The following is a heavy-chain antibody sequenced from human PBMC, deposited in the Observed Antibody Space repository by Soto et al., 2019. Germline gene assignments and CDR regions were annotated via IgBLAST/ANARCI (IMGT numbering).Heavy chain of an antibody. CDR3: ARAPTDYREAGWFES. CDR2: INPNSGGT. V-gene: IGHV1-2*04. D-gene: IGHD4-17*01. CDR1: GYTFTGYY. J-gene: IGHJ5*01. Sequence: ASVKVSCKASGYTFTGYYMHWVRQAPGQGLEWMGWINPNSGGTNYAQKFQGWVTMTRDTSISTAYMELSRLRSDDTAVYYCARAPTDYREAGWFESWGQGTLVTVAS.